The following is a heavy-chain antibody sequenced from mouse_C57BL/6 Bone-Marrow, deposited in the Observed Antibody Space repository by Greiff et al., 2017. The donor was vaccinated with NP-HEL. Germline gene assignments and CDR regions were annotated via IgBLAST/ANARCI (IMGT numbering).Heavy chain of an antibody. CDR3: ERLTYYDY. Sequence: VQLKESGGGLVQPGESLKLSCESNEYEFPSLDMSWVRKTPEKRLELVAAINSDGGSTYYPDTMERRFIISRDKTKKTLYLQKSSLRSEDTALYDCERLTYYDYWGQGTTLTVSS. CDR2: INSDGGST. D-gene: IGHD4-1*01. J-gene: IGHJ2*01. V-gene: IGHV5-2*01. CDR1: EYEFPSLD.